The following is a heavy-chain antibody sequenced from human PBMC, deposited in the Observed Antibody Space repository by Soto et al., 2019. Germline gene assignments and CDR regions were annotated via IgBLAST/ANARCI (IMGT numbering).Heavy chain of an antibody. CDR2: IYHSGST. V-gene: IGHV4-4*02. CDR3: ARVGCSGGSCYSGYYGMDV. CDR1: GGSISSSNW. J-gene: IGHJ6*02. Sequence: TSETLSLTCAVSGGSISSSNWWSWVRQPPGKGLEWIGEIYHSGSTNYNPSLKSRVTISVDKSKNQFSLKLSSVTAADTAVYYCARVGCSGGSCYSGYYGMDVWGQGXTVTVYS. D-gene: IGHD2-15*01.